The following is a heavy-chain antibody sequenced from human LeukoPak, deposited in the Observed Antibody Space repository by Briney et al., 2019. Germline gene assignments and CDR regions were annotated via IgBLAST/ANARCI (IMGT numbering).Heavy chain of an antibody. V-gene: IGHV3-23*01. CDR3: AKAPIAVAGTYYFDY. J-gene: IGHJ4*02. Sequence: GGSLRLSCAASGCTFSSYAMSWVRQAPGKGLEWVSAISGSGGSTYYADSVKGRFTISRDNSKNTLYLQMNSLRAEDTAVYYCAKAPIAVAGTYYFDYWGQGTLVTVSS. D-gene: IGHD6-19*01. CDR1: GCTFSSYA. CDR2: ISGSGGST.